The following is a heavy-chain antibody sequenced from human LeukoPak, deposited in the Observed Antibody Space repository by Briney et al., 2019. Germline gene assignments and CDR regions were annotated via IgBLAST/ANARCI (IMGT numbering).Heavy chain of an antibody. Sequence: SETLSLTCTVSGYSIRNGYYWSWIRQPPGQGLEWIGSIPHSGSTYYNPSLKSRVTISVDTSKNQFSLRLSSVTAADTAMFYCARGARYYDSSGYYFDFWSQGTLVTVSS. CDR2: IPHSGST. CDR3: ARGARYYDSSGYYFDF. CDR1: GYSIRNGYY. D-gene: IGHD3-22*01. V-gene: IGHV4-38-2*02. J-gene: IGHJ4*02.